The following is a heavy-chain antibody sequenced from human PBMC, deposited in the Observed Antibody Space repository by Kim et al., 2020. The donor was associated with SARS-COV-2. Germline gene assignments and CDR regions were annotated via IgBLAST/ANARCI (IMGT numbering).Heavy chain of an antibody. V-gene: IGHV1-69*13. CDR1: GGTFSSYA. Sequence: SVKVSCKASGGTFSSYAISWVRQAPGQGLEWMGGIIPIFGTANYAQKFQGRVTITADESTSTAYMELSSLRSEDTAVYYCARDQETIWGESIAYYYYGMDVWGQGTTVTVSS. J-gene: IGHJ6*02. CDR3: ARDQETIWGESIAYYYYGMDV. CDR2: IIPIFGTA. D-gene: IGHD3-16*01.